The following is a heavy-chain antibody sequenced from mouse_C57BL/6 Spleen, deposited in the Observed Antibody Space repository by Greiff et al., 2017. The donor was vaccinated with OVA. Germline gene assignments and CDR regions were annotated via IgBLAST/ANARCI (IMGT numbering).Heavy chain of an antibody. CDR2: IYPGSGST. CDR3: ARTYDYAFYFDY. J-gene: IGHJ2*01. CDR1: GYTFTSYW. V-gene: IGHV1-55*01. D-gene: IGHD2-4*01. Sequence: VKLQQPGAELVKPGASVKMSCKASGYTFTSYWITWVKQRPGQGLEWIGDIYPGSGSTNYNEKFKSKATLTVDTSSSTAYMQLSSLTSEDSAVYYCARTYDYAFYFDYWGQGTTLTVSS.